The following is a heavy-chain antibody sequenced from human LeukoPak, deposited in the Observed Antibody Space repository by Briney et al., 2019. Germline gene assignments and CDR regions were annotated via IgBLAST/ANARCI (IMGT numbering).Heavy chain of an antibody. V-gene: IGHV3-64*01. CDR1: GFTFSSYA. D-gene: IGHD1-26*01. CDR3: ARDPVGAIGYGMDV. J-gene: IGHJ6*02. CDR2: ISSNGGST. Sequence: GGSLRLSCAASGFTFSSYAMRWVRQAPGKGLEYVSAISSNGGSTYYANSVKGRFTISRDNSKNTLYLQMNSLRAEDTAVYYCARDPVGAIGYGMDVRGQGTTVTVSS.